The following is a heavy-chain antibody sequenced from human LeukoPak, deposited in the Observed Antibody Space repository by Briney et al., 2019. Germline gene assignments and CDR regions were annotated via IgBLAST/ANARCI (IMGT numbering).Heavy chain of an antibody. Sequence: SLRLSCLTSGFTFRDYGLGWVRQAPGMGLEWVSFTRSALYGGAPEYAASVRGRFSVSRDDSESIAYLQMSDLKSEDTAVYYCARGQTVTGAKYYFDFWGPGTLVTVSS. V-gene: IGHV3-49*04. CDR1: GFTFRDYG. CDR2: TRSALYGGAP. CDR3: ARGQTVTGAKYYFDF. D-gene: IGHD2/OR15-2a*01. J-gene: IGHJ4*02.